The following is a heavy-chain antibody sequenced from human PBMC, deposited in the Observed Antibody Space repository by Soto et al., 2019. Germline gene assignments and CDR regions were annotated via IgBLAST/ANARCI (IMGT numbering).Heavy chain of an antibody. V-gene: IGHV5-51*01. CDR3: ASSVRGSGSYYNAGFDY. CDR1: GYSFTSYW. D-gene: IGHD3-10*01. J-gene: IGHJ4*02. Sequence: GESLKISCKGSGYSFTSYWIGWVRQMPGKGLEWMGIIYPGDSDTRYSPSFQGQVTISADKSISTAYLQWSGLKASDTAMYYCASSVRGSGSYYNAGFDYWGQGTLVTVSS. CDR2: IYPGDSDT.